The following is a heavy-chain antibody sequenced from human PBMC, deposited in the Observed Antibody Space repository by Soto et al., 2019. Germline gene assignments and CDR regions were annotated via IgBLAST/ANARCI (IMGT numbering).Heavy chain of an antibody. V-gene: IGHV4-30-4*01. CDR1: GGSISSCDYY. CDR2: IYYSGST. D-gene: IGHD5-18*01. J-gene: IGHJ4*02. Sequence: SETLSLTCTVSGGSISSCDYYWSWIRQPPGKGLEWIGYIYYSGSTYYNPSLKSRVTISVDTSKNQFSLKLSSVTAADTAVYYCARDVDTAMVTRRFDYWGQGTLVTVSS. CDR3: ARDVDTAMVTRRFDY.